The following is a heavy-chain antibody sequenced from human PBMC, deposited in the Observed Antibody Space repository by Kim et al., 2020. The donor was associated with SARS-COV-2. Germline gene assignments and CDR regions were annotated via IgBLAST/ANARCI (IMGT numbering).Heavy chain of an antibody. D-gene: IGHD5-18*01. CDR2: ISNSGDNT. CDR1: GFPFGFYA. CDR3: VRDLTYSYSY. V-gene: IGHV3-23*01. J-gene: IGHJ4*02. Sequence: GGSLRLSCAASGFPFGFYAMSWVRQAPGKGLEWVSTISNSGDNTHHADSVKGRFAIPRDNSKNMLYLQMDSLRAEDTAVYYCVRDLTYSYSYWGQGTLVTVSS.